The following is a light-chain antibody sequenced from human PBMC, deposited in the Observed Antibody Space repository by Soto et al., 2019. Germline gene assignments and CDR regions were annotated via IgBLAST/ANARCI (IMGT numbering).Light chain of an antibody. V-gene: IGKV3-11*01. Sequence: EIVLTQSPVTLSLSPGERATLSCRASQSVNTHLAWYQQKPGQAPRLLIYEASNRATGIPARFSASGSGTNFTLTICSLEPEDFAIYYCQQRDNWPITFGQGTRLEIK. CDR1: QSVNTH. J-gene: IGKJ5*01. CDR2: EAS. CDR3: QQRDNWPIT.